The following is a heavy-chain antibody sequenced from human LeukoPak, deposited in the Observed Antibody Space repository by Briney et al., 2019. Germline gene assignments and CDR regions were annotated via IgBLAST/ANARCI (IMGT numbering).Heavy chain of an antibody. CDR3: ARGAHMTPGDGDYGFDY. V-gene: IGHV3-48*01. Sequence: GGSLRLSCAASGFTFSSYSMNWVRQAPGKGLEWVSYISSSSSTIYYADSVKGQFTISRDNAKNSLYLQMNSLRAEDTAVYYCARGAHMTPGDGDYGFDYWGQGTLVTVSS. J-gene: IGHJ4*02. CDR2: ISSSSSTI. D-gene: IGHD4-17*01. CDR1: GFTFSSYS.